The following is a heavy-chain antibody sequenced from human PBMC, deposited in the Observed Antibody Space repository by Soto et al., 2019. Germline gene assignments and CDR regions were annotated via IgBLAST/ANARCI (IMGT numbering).Heavy chain of an antibody. D-gene: IGHD6-6*01. Sequence: GGSLRLSCAASGFTFSSYWMHGVRQAPGKGLVWVSRINSDGSSTSYADSVKGRFTISRDNAKNTLYLQMNSLRAEDTAVYYCARDLGPNTSIAARGYFDYWGQGTLVTVSS. CDR3: ARDLGPNTSIAARGYFDY. J-gene: IGHJ4*02. CDR2: INSDGSST. CDR1: GFTFSSYW. V-gene: IGHV3-74*01.